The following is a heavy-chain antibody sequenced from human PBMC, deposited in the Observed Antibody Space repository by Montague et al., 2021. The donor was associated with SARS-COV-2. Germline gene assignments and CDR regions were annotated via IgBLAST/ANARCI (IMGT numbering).Heavy chain of an antibody. CDR3: ARVGAFWGDDAFDI. D-gene: IGHD1-26*01. V-gene: IGHV3-7*01. Sequence: SRRLSCSASGFTFSRYWMSWVRQAPGKGLEWVAYINKDESLKFHADSVKGRLTISRDNAKNSMYLQMNSLRVEDTAVYYCARVGAFWGDDAFDIWGRGTMVTVSS. CDR1: GFTFSRYW. J-gene: IGHJ3*02. CDR2: INKDESLK.